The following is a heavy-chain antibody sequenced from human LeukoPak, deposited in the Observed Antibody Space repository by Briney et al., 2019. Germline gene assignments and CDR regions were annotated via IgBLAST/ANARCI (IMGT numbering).Heavy chain of an antibody. CDR3: AREVVNSLPIAAAGTFDY. D-gene: IGHD6-13*01. CDR1: GFTFSSYG. V-gene: IGHV3-33*01. Sequence: GGSLRLSCAASGFTFSSYGMHWVRQAPGKGLEWVAVIWYDGSNKYYADSVRGRFTISRDNSKNTLYLQMNSLRAEDTAVYYCAREVVNSLPIAAAGTFDYWGQGTLVTVSS. J-gene: IGHJ4*02. CDR2: IWYDGSNK.